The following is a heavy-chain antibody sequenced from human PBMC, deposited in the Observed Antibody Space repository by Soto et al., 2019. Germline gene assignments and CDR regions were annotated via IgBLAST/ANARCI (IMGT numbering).Heavy chain of an antibody. J-gene: IGHJ4*02. Sequence: ASVKVSCKASGGTFSSYAISWVRQAPGQGLEWMGGIIPIFGTANYAQKFQGRVTITADESTSTAYMELSSLRSEDTAVYYCAMYIFGSRWCDDGIDVWGQGTLVTVSS. CDR1: GGTFSSYA. CDR3: AMYIFGSRWCDDGIDV. D-gene: IGHD2-8*02. V-gene: IGHV1-69*13. CDR2: IIPIFGTA.